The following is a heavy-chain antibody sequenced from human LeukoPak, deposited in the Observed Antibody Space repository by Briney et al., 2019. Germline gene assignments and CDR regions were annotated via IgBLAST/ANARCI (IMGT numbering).Heavy chain of an antibody. D-gene: IGHD6-13*01. CDR1: GGSISSYY. CDR3: ASWRAAAGTESSLTFDY. J-gene: IGHJ4*02. CDR2: IYYSGST. Sequence: SETLSLTCTVSGGSISSYYWSWIRQPPGKGLEWIGYIYYSGSTYYNPSLKSRVTISVDTSKNQFSLKLSSVTAADTAVYYCASWRAAAGTESSLTFDYWGQGTLVTVSS. V-gene: IGHV4-59*06.